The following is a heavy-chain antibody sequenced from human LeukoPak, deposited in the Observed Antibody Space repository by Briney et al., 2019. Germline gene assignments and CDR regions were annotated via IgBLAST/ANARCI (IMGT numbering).Heavy chain of an antibody. D-gene: IGHD2-21*01. V-gene: IGHV4-59*01. Sequence: SSETLSLTCTVSGGSISRDYWGWIRQPPGKGLEWIGYIYYTGSTNYNPSLKSRVTISVDTSKNQFSLKLSSVTAADTAVYYCARGAIFWGQGTMVTVFS. CDR3: ARGAIF. CDR2: IYYTGST. CDR1: GGSISRDY. J-gene: IGHJ3*01.